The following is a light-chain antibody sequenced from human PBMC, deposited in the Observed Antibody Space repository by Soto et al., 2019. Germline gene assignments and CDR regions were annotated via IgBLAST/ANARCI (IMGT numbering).Light chain of an antibody. CDR2: DLS. J-gene: IGLJ1*01. Sequence: QSVLTQPASVSGSPGQSITISCTGTSSDGGGSDFVSWYQQYPGKAPRLMIYDLSNRPSGVSNRFSGSKSGNTASLTISGLQAEDEADYYCISYTINTFYVFGTG. V-gene: IGLV2-14*03. CDR3: ISYTINTFYV. CDR1: SSDGGGSDF.